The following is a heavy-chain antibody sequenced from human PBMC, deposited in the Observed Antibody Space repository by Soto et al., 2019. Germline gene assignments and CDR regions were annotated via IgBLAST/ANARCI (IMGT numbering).Heavy chain of an antibody. Sequence: EAFLVESGGGLVQPGGSLRLSCVASGFTFSNYDMNWVRQAPGKGLEWVSYISHSGASIDYAASVRGRFTISRDNDKNSMYRQMNSLRAEDTAVYYCASDAPLPQGRWLSLAFWGQGSRVTVSS. D-gene: IGHD5-18*01. CDR2: ISHSGASI. CDR1: GFTFSNYD. J-gene: IGHJ4*02. V-gene: IGHV3-48*03. CDR3: ASDAPLPQGRWLSLAF.